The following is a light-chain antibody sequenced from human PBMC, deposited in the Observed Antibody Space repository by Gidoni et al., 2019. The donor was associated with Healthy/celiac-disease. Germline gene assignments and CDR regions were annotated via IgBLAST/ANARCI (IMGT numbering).Light chain of an antibody. V-gene: IGKV3-20*01. CDR2: VAS. J-gene: IGKJ1*01. CDR3: QQYAT. Sequence: EIVLTQSPGTLSLSPGERATLSCRASQSVSSSYLAWYHQKPGQAPRLLIYVASSRATGIPDRFSGSGSGTDFTLTISRLEPEDFSVYYCQQYATFGQGTKVEIK. CDR1: QSVSSSY.